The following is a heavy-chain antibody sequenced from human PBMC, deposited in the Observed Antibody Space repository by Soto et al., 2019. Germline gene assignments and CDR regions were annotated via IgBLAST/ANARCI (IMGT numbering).Heavy chain of an antibody. CDR3: ARGVDAGVDV. D-gene: IGHD1-1*01. Sequence: QVQLVQSGAEVTKPGASVKVSCKASGYTFTSYDINWVRQATGQGLEWMGWMSPNSGATGYAQKFQGRVNMTRDTSISTAYMELSNLRSEDTASYYCARGVDAGVDVWGQGSTVTVSS. CDR2: MSPNSGAT. J-gene: IGHJ6*02. CDR1: GYTFTSYD. V-gene: IGHV1-8*01.